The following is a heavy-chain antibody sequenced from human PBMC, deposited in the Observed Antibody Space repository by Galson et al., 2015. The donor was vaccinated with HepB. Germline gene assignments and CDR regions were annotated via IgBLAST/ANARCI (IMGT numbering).Heavy chain of an antibody. CDR1: GFTFDDYA. D-gene: IGHD6-19*01. CDR3: AAVAEGSLGVVAY. J-gene: IGHJ4*02. V-gene: IGHV3-9*01. CDR2: ISWNSGSI. Sequence: SLRLSCAASGFTFDDYATHWVRQAPGKGLEWVSGISWNSGSIGYADSVKGRFTISRDNAKNSLYLQMNSLRAEDTALYYCAAVAEGSLGVVAYWGQGTLVTVSS.